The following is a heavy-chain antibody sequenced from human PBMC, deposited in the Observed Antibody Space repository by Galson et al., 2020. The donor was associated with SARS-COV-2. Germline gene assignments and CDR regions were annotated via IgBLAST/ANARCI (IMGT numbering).Heavy chain of an antibody. J-gene: IGHJ4*02. D-gene: IGHD3-22*01. CDR3: AKSYYDSSGYLAYYFDY. CDR2: IWYDGSNK. V-gene: IGHV3-33*06. CDR1: GFTFSSYG. Sequence: GGSLRLSCAASGFTFSSYGMHWVRQAPGKGLEWVAVIWYDGSNKYYADSVKGRFTISRDNSKNKLYLQMNSLRAEDTPVYYCAKSYYDSSGYLAYYFDYWGQRTLVTVSS.